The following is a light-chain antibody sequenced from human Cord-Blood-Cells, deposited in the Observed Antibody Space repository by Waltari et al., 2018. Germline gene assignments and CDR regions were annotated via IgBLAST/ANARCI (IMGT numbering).Light chain of an antibody. CDR1: SSNLGSNY. Sequence: QPVLTQPPSASGTPGQRVTISCSGSSSNLGSNYVYWYQQLPGTAPKLLIYRNNQRPSGVPDRFSGSKSGTSASMAISGLRSEDEADYYCAAWDDSLWVFGGGTKLTVL. CDR3: AAWDDSLWV. V-gene: IGLV1-47*01. CDR2: RNN. J-gene: IGLJ3*02.